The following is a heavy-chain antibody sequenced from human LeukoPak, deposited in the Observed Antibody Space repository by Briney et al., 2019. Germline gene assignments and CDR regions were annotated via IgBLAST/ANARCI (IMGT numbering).Heavy chain of an antibody. J-gene: IGHJ5*02. CDR3: ARGEYETYYDSWSGYSIGWFDP. V-gene: IGHV3-48*03. CDR1: GFTFSSYE. D-gene: IGHD3-3*01. Sequence: PGGSLRLSCAASGFTFSSYEMNWVRQAPGKGLEWVSYISSSGSTIYYADSVKGRFTISRDNAKNSLYLQMDSLRAEDTAVYYCARGEYETYYDSWSGYSIGWFDPWGQGIQVTVSS. CDR2: ISSSGSTI.